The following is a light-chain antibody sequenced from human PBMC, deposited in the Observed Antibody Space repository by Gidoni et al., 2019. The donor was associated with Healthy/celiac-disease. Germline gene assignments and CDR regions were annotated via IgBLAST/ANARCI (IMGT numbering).Light chain of an antibody. CDR3: QQYDNRPPXT. V-gene: IGKV1-33*01. J-gene: IGKJ1*01. Sequence: DIQMTQSPSSLSASVGDRVTITCQASQDISNYLNWYQQKPGKAPKLLIYDASNLETGVPSRFSGSGSGTDFTFTISSLQPEDIATYYCQQYDNRPPXTFGQGTKVEIK. CDR1: QDISNY. CDR2: DAS.